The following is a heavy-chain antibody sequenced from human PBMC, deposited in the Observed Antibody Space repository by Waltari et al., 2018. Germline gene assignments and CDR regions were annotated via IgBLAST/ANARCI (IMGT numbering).Heavy chain of an antibody. CDR1: GFTFSSHG. Sequence: QVQLVESGGGVVQPGGSLRLSCAASGFTFSSHGMHWVRQAPGKGLEWVAFIRYDGSNKYYADSVKGRFTISRDNSKNTLYLQMNSLRAEDTAVYYCARGKGQLVRGIHYYYGMDVWGQGTTVTVSS. D-gene: IGHD6-6*01. J-gene: IGHJ6*02. CDR3: ARGKGQLVRGIHYYYGMDV. CDR2: IRYDGSNK. V-gene: IGHV3-30*02.